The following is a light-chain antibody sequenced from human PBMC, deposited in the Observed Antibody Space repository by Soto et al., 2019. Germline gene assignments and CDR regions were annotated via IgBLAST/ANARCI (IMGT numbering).Light chain of an antibody. V-gene: IGKV1-39*01. J-gene: IGKJ5*01. CDR3: QQYYSTPIT. CDR1: QTISSH. CDR2: SAS. Sequence: DIPMPQSPSSLSASVGDRVTITCRASQTISSHLNWYQQKPGIAPKLLIYSASSLQSGVPSRFSGSGSGTDFTLTISTLQPEDFATYYCQQYYSTPITFGQGTRLEIK.